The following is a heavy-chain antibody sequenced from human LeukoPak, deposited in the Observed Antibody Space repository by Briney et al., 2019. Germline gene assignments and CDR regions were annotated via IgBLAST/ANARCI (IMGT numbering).Heavy chain of an antibody. J-gene: IGHJ5*02. Sequence: SGPTLVKATQTLTLTCTFSGFSLNTRGVGVGWIRQPPGKALEWLALIYRDDNRRYSPSLLSRLTITKDASRSQVVLTMTNMDPVDTATYYCARNYYENDSGDVSSVFKSWGQGTLVTVSS. V-gene: IGHV2-5*02. CDR1: GFSLNTRGVG. CDR2: IYRDDNR. D-gene: IGHD3-22*01. CDR3: ARNYYENDSGDVSSVFKS.